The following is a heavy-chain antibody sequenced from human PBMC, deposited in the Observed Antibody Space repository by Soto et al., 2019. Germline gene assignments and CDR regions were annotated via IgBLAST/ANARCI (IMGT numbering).Heavy chain of an antibody. CDR1: SGTISSSNW. J-gene: IGHJ4*02. CDR3: ARGAWVDTVYDYYFDY. D-gene: IGHD5-18*01. V-gene: IGHV4-4*02. CDR2: INQSGSP. Sequence: SETLSLTCAVSSGTISSSNWWTWVRQPPGKGLEWIGEINQSGSPNYNPSLRSRVTISVDKSKNQFSLKLSSVTAADTAVYYCARGAWVDTVYDYYFDYWGQGTLVTVSS.